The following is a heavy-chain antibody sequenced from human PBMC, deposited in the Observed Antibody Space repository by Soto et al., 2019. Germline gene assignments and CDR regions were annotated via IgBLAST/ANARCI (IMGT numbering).Heavy chain of an antibody. CDR1: GFTFSSYG. CDR3: SREDLWKQIWDTFAY. J-gene: IGHJ4*02. V-gene: IGHV3-33*01. CDR2: IWYDGSNK. Sequence: QVQLVESGGGVVQPGRSLRLSCAASGFTFSSYGMHWVRQAPGKGLEWVAVIWYDGSNKYYADSVKGRFTISRDNSKNTLYLEMISLRAEDTAVYYCSREDLWKQIWDTFAYWGQGALVTVSS. D-gene: IGHD5-18*01.